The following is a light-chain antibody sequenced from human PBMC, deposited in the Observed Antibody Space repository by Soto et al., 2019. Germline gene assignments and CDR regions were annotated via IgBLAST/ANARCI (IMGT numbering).Light chain of an antibody. Sequence: EIVLTQSPGTLSLSPGGRATLSCRASQSVSSSYLAWYQQKPGQAPRLLIYAVSSRATGIPDRFSGSGSGTDFALTISRLEPEDFAVYYCQQYGSSLLTFGGGTKVEIK. CDR2: AVS. CDR1: QSVSSSY. J-gene: IGKJ4*02. CDR3: QQYGSSLLT. V-gene: IGKV3-20*01.